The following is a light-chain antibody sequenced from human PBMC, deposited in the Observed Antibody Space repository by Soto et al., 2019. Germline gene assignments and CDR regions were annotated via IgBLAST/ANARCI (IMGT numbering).Light chain of an antibody. Sequence: EIVLTQSPATLSLSPGERATLSCRASQGVRSYLAWYQQKPGQAPRLLIYDASNRATGIPARFSGSGSGTDFTLTISSLDPEDFAVYYCQQRSAWPQITFGQGTRLEIK. CDR1: QGVRSY. CDR3: QQRSAWPQIT. CDR2: DAS. J-gene: IGKJ5*01. V-gene: IGKV3-11*01.